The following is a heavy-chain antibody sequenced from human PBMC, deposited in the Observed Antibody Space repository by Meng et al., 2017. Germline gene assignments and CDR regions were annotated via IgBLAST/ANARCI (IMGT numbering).Heavy chain of an antibody. Sequence: SETLSLTCTVSGGSISGYSWSWIRQSPGKGLEWIGYIFDSGSPRYSPSLKSRVSISVDTSENQFSLKLSSVTAADTAVYYCARGDMYDSSGYYFDYWGQGTLVTVSS. V-gene: IGHV4-59*01. D-gene: IGHD3-22*01. CDR3: ARGDMYDSSGYYFDY. CDR1: GGSISGYS. J-gene: IGHJ4*02. CDR2: IFDSGSP.